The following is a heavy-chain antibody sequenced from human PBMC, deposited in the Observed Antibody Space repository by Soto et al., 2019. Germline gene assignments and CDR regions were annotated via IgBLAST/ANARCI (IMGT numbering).Heavy chain of an antibody. CDR1: GFTFSSYG. Sequence: QVQLVESGGGVVQPGRSLRLSCAASGFTFSSYGMHWVRQAPGKGLEWVAVIWYDGSNKYYADSVKGRFTISRDNSKNTLYLQMNSLRAEDTAVYYCAREGNYGELLYTTHFDYWGQGTLVTVSS. CDR2: IWYDGSNK. CDR3: AREGNYGELLYTTHFDY. J-gene: IGHJ4*02. D-gene: IGHD3-10*01. V-gene: IGHV3-33*01.